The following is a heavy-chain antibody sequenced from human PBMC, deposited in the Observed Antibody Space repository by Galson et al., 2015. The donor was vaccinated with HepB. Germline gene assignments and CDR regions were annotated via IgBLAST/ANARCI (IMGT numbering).Heavy chain of an antibody. J-gene: IGHJ4*02. CDR3: ARSRRGWPFDY. Sequence: SLRLSCAASGFTFSSYAMHWVRQAPGKGLEWVAVISYDGSNKYYADSVKGRFTISRDNSKNTLYLQMNSLRAEDTAVYYCARSRRGWPFDYWGQGTLVTVSS. V-gene: IGHV3-30*04. D-gene: IGHD6-19*01. CDR2: ISYDGSNK. CDR1: GFTFSSYA.